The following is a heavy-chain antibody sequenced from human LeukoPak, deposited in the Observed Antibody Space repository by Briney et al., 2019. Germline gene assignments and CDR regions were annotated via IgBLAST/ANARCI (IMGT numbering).Heavy chain of an antibody. CDR1: GDSISGGNYY. CDR2: IYSSGCT. Sequence: SQTLSCTCTGPGDSISGGNYYWRWIRQPAGKALEWIGRIYSSGCTYYNPALKSRVTMSVDTSKNQFALKLSSVTAVDTAVYYCARTPSRGDFDYWGQGTLVTVSS. CDR3: ARTPSRGDFDY. D-gene: IGHD6-13*01. V-gene: IGHV4-61*02. J-gene: IGHJ4*02.